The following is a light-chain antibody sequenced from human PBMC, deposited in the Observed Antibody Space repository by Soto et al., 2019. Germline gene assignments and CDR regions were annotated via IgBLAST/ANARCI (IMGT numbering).Light chain of an antibody. CDR3: QQYRKWPTG. CDR2: GIS. J-gene: IGKJ5*01. V-gene: IGKV3-15*01. CDR1: RSVHSN. Sequence: FLASRSVHSNYLAWYQQHPGQPPRLLLYGISTRATGIPSRFSGSGSGTEFSRTISSLQSEYCAVYYCQQYRKWPTGFVQGGRLE.